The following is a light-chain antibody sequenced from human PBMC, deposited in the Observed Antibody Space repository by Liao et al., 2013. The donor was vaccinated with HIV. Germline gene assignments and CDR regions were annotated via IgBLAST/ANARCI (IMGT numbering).Light chain of an antibody. J-gene: IGLJ2*01. V-gene: IGLV3-1*01. CDR3: QAWDSSTVV. CDR1: KLGDKY. CDR2: QDS. Sequence: YELTQPPSVSVSPGQTASITCSGDKLGDKYACWYQQKPGQSPMLVIYQDSKRPSGIPERFSGSNSGNTATLTISGTQAMDEADYYCQAWDSSTVVFGGGTKLTVL.